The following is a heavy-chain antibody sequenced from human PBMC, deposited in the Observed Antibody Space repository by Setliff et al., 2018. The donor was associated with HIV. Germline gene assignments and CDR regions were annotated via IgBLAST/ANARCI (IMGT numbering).Heavy chain of an antibody. CDR2: ISSSSSYI. CDR3: ARVGQGSYCSSTSCLDY. V-gene: IGHV3-21*01. Sequence: PGGSLRLSCAASGFTFSSYSMNWVRQAPGKGLEWVSFISSSSSYIYYADSVKGRFTISRDNAKNSLYLQMNSLGAEDTAVYYCARVGQGSYCSSTSCLDYWGQGTLVTVSS. CDR1: GFTFSSYS. D-gene: IGHD2-2*01. J-gene: IGHJ4*02.